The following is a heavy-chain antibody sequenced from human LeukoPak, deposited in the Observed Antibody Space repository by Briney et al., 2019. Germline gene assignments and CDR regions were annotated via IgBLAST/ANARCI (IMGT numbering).Heavy chain of an antibody. V-gene: IGHV3-23*01. D-gene: IGHD2-2*01. CDR3: AIFPIVSVPAAKQNLDF. J-gene: IGHJ4*02. CDR1: GFTFSTYW. Sequence: GGSLRLSCAASGFTFSTYWMTWVRQAPGKGLEWVSSISGSGSNTYYADSVRGRFNISKDTSNGTMYLQMNGLRVDDTALYFCAIFPIVSVPAAKQNLDFWGQGTLVTVSS. CDR2: ISGSGSNT.